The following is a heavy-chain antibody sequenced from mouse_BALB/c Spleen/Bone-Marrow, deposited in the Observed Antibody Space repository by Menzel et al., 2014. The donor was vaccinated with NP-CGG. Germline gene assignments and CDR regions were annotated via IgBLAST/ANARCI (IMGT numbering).Heavy chain of an antibody. CDR3: ALHRLVGPGFAY. J-gene: IGHJ3*01. CDR2: IDPANGNT. V-gene: IGHV14-3*02. D-gene: IGHD1-2*01. Sequence: VQLKQSGAELVKPGASVKLSCTASGFNIKDTYMHWVKQRPEQGLEWIGRIDPANGNTKYDPKFQGKATITADTSSNTGYLQLSSLPSEDPAVYYCALHRLVGPGFAYWGQGTLVTVS. CDR1: GFNIKDTY.